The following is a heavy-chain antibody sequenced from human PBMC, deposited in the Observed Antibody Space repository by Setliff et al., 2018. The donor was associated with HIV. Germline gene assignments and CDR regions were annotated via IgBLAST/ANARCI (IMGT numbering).Heavy chain of an antibody. V-gene: IGHV1-46*01. D-gene: IGHD6-19*01. CDR3: ARVPYRSVWFSGGHDAFDI. J-gene: IGHJ3*02. CDR1: GYTFTSYY. CDR2: INPSGGST. Sequence: ASVKVSCKASGYTFTSYYMHWVRQAPGQGLEWMGIINPSGGSTSYAQKFQGRVTMTRDTSTSTVYMELSSLRSEDTAVYYCARVPYRSVWFSGGHDAFDIWGQGTMVTVSS.